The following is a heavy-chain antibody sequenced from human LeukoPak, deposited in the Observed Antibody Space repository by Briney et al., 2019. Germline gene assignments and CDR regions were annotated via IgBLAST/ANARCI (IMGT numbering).Heavy chain of an antibody. Sequence: ASVKVSCTASGYTFTGYYMHWVRQAPGQGLEWMGWINPNSGGTNYAQKFQGRVTMTRDTSISTAYMELSRLRSDDTAVYYCARDQMATSHDAFDIWGQGTMVTVSS. J-gene: IGHJ3*02. D-gene: IGHD5-24*01. V-gene: IGHV1-2*02. CDR1: GYTFTGYY. CDR3: ARDQMATSHDAFDI. CDR2: INPNSGGT.